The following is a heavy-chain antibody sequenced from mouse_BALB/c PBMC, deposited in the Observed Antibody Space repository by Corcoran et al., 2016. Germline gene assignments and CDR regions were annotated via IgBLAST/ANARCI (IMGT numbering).Heavy chain of an antibody. D-gene: IGHD2-4*01. J-gene: IGHJ4*01. Sequence: QIQLVQSGPELKKPGETVKISCKASGYTFTNYGMNWVKQAPGKGIKWMGWINTYTGEPTYADDFKGRFAFSLETSASTAYLQINNLKNEDMATYFCARSNDFYAMDYWGQGTSVTVSS. CDR1: GYTFTNYG. CDR3: ARSNDFYAMDY. CDR2: INTYTGEP. V-gene: IGHV9-1*02.